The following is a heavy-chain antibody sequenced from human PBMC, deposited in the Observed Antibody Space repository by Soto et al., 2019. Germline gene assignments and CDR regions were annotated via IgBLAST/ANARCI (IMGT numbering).Heavy chain of an antibody. V-gene: IGHV3-30-3*01. CDR3: ARDYEGDYFDY. CDR2: ISYDGSNK. J-gene: IGHJ4*02. Sequence: QVQLVESGGGVVQPGRSLRLSCAASGFTFSSYAMHWVRQAPGKGLEWVAVISYDGSNKYYAASVKGRFTISRDNSKNTLYLQMNSLRAEDTAVYYCARDYEGDYFDYWGQGTRVTVSS. D-gene: IGHD3-16*01. CDR1: GFTFSSYA.